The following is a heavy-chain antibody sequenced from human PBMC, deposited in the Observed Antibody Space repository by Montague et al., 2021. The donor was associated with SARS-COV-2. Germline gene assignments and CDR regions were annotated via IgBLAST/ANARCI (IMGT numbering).Heavy chain of an antibody. CDR1: GGSISSYY. CDR2: IYYSGST. D-gene: IGHD1-7*01. V-gene: IGHV4-59*08. CDR3: ARGRTGTTFYYYYYYGMDV. Sequence: SETLSLTCTVSGGSISSYYWSWIRQPPGKGLEWIGYIYYSGSTNYNPSLKSRVTISVDTSKNQFSLKLSSVTAADTAVYYCARGRTGTTFYYYYYYGMDVWGQGTTVTVSS. J-gene: IGHJ6*02.